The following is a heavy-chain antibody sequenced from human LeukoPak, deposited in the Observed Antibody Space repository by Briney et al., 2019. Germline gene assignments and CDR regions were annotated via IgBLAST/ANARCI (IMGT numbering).Heavy chain of an antibody. CDR3: AKALGGTFGYFDY. Sequence: PGGSLRLSCAASGFTFSSYGMHWVRQAPGKGLEWVAFIRYDGSNKYYADSVKGRFTISRDNSKNTLYLQMNSLGAEDTAVYYCAKALGGTFGYFDYWGQGTLVTVSS. V-gene: IGHV3-30*02. J-gene: IGHJ4*02. CDR1: GFTFSSYG. CDR2: IRYDGSNK. D-gene: IGHD3-10*01.